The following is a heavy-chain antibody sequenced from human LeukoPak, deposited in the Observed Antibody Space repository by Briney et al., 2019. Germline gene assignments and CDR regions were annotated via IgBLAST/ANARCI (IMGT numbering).Heavy chain of an antibody. CDR3: ARHAVGSYSSSQYGMDV. Sequence: GESLKISCKGSGYSFTSYWIGWVRLMPGKGLEWMGIIYPGDSDTRYSPSFQGQVTISADKSISTAYLQWSSLKASDTAMYYCARHAVGSYSSSQYGMDVWGQGTTVTVSS. J-gene: IGHJ6*02. CDR1: GYSFTSYW. CDR2: IYPGDSDT. V-gene: IGHV5-51*01. D-gene: IGHD6-13*01.